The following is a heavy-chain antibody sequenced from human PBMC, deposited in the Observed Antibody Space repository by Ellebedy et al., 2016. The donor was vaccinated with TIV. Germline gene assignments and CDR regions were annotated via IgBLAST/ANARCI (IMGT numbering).Heavy chain of an antibody. CDR2: IKQDGSEK. D-gene: IGHD1-1*01. V-gene: IGHV3-7*01. CDR3: TKDGSGTMNF. CDR1: GFTFSSNW. J-gene: IGHJ4*02. Sequence: GESLKISCAASGFTFSSNWMSWVRQTPGKGLEWVAYIKQDGSEKYYVDSVEGRFTISRDNTRNSLYLQMNSLRADDTAVYYCTKDGSGTMNFWGQGTLVTVSS.